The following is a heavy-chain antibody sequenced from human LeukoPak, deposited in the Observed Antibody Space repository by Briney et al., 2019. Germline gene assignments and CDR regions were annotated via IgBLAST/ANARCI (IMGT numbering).Heavy chain of an antibody. D-gene: IGHD3-22*01. J-gene: IGHJ6*03. CDR1: GFTFSNAW. V-gene: IGHV3-15*01. CDR3: TTAATTTIDYYYYMDV. CDR2: IKSKTDGGTT. Sequence: PGGSLRLSCAASGFTFSNAWMSWVRQAPGKGLEWVGRIKSKTDGGTTDYAAPVKGRFTISRDDSKNTLYLQMNSLKTEDTAVYYCTTAATTTIDYYYYMDVWGKGTTVTASS.